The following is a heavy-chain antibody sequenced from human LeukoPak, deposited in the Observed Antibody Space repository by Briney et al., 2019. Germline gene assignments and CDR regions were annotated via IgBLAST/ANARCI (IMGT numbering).Heavy chain of an antibody. V-gene: IGHV1-2*02. D-gene: IGHD2-2*01. J-gene: IGHJ4*02. CDR1: GYTFTGYY. CDR2: INPNSGGT. CDR3: ASEYCSSTNCYDWYFDY. Sequence: ASVKVSCKASGYTFTGYYMHWVRQAPGQGLEWMGWINPNSGGTNYAQKFQGRVTMTRDTSISTAYMELSRLRSDDTAVYYCASEYCSSTNCYDWYFDYWGQGTLVTASS.